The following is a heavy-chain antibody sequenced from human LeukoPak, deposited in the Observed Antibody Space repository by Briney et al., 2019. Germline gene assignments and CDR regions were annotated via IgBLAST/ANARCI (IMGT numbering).Heavy chain of an antibody. Sequence: SETLSLTCTVSGGSISGSSYYWGWIRQPPGKGLEWIGSIYYSGSTYYNPSLKSRVTISVDTSKNQFSLKLNSVTATNTAMYYCARHYGPWGQGTLVTVSS. D-gene: IGHD3-10*01. J-gene: IGHJ4*02. CDR2: IYYSGST. CDR1: GGSISGSSYY. V-gene: IGHV4-39*01. CDR3: ARHYGP.